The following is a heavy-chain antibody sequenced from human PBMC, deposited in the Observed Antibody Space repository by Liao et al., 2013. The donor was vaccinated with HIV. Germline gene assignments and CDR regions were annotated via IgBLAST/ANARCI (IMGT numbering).Heavy chain of an antibody. V-gene: IGHV4-59*01. J-gene: IGHJ4*02. CDR1: GGSISSYY. Sequence: QVQLQESGPGLVKPSETLSLTCTVSGGSISSYYWSWIRQPPGKGLEWIGYIFYSGSTNYNPSLKSRVTISVDTSKSQFSLKLSSVTAADTAVYYCARATDRSSWYFDYWGQGTLVTVSS. CDR2: IFYSGST. D-gene: IGHD6-13*01. CDR3: ARATDRSSWYFDY.